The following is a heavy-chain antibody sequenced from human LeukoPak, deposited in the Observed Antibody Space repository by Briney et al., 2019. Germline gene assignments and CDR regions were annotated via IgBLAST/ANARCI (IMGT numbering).Heavy chain of an antibody. CDR3: AKDRRATVAIDY. CDR1: GFTFSSYG. J-gene: IGHJ4*02. V-gene: IGHV3-13*01. CDR2: IYRAGDT. Sequence: PGGSLRLSCAASGFTFSSYGMHWVRQPTGEGLEWVSIIYRAGDTYYPGSVKGRFTISRDNAKNSLYLQMNSLRAEDTAVYYCAKDRRATVAIDYWGQGTLVTVSS. D-gene: IGHD4-23*01.